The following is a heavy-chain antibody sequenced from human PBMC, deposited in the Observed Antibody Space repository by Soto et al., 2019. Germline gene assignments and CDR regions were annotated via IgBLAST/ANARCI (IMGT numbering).Heavy chain of an antibody. J-gene: IGHJ4*02. Sequence: PGGSLRLSCTASGFTFGDYAMSWFRQAPGKGLEWVGFIRSKAYGGTTEYAASVKGRFTISRDDSKSIAYLQMNSLKTEDTAVYYCTRSAGWELQMGYYWGQGTLVTVSS. CDR3: TRSAGWELQMGYY. D-gene: IGHD1-26*01. V-gene: IGHV3-49*03. CDR1: GFTFGDYA. CDR2: IRSKAYGGTT.